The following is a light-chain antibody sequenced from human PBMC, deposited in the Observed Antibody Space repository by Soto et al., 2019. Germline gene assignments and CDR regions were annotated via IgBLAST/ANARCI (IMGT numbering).Light chain of an antibody. CDR2: GAS. J-gene: IGKJ1*01. V-gene: IGKV3-15*01. Sequence: EIVMTQSPATLSMSPGERATLSCRASQSLSNNLAWYQQKPGQAPRLLIYGASTRATGIPARFSGSGSGAEFTLTISNLQSEDFAVYYCQQYNSWLWTFGQGTKVEIK. CDR3: QQYNSWLWT. CDR1: QSLSNN.